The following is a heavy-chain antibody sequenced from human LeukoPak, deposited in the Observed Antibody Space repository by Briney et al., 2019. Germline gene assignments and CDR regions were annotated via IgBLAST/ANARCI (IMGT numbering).Heavy chain of an antibody. Sequence: SVKVSCKASGGTFSSYAISWVRQAPGQGLEWMGGIIPIFGTANYAQKFQGRVTITADESTGTAYMELSSLRSEDTAVYYCARVSGDSGYEDYWGQGTLVTVSS. J-gene: IGHJ4*02. CDR1: GGTFSSYA. CDR2: IIPIFGTA. CDR3: ARVSGDSGYEDY. V-gene: IGHV1-69*13. D-gene: IGHD5-12*01.